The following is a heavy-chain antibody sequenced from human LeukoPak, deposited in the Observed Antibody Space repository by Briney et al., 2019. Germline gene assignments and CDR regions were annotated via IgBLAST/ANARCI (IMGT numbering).Heavy chain of an antibody. D-gene: IGHD6-13*01. CDR1: GFTFSSYG. V-gene: IGHV3-30*02. Sequence: PGVSLRLSCAASGFTFSSYGMHWVRQAPGKGLEWVAFIRYDGSNKYYADSVKGRFTISRDNSKNTLYLQMNSLRAEDTAVYYCAKDRDSSSWSRYYFDYWGQGTLVTVSS. CDR3: AKDRDSSSWSRYYFDY. J-gene: IGHJ4*02. CDR2: IRYDGSNK.